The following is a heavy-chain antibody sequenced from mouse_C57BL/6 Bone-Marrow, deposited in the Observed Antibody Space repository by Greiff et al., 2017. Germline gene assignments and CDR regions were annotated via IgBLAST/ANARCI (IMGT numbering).Heavy chain of an antibody. J-gene: IGHJ4*01. CDR1: GYSFTGYY. CDR2: INPSTGGT. CDR3: ATETAQALFLYAMDY. Sequence: VQLQQSGPELVKPGASVKISCKASGYSFTGYYMNWVKQSPEKSLEWIGEINPSTGGTTYNQKFKAKATLTVDKSSSTAYMQLKSLTSEDSAVYYCATETAQALFLYAMDYWGQGTSVTVSS. D-gene: IGHD3-2*02. V-gene: IGHV1-42*01.